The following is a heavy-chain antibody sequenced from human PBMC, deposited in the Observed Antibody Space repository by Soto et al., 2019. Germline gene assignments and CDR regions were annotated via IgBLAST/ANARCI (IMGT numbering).Heavy chain of an antibody. V-gene: IGHV3-30*18. CDR1: GFTFSNYG. CDR2: ISDDGDKR. CDR3: AKARVRIVGANAFDY. Sequence: GGSLRLSCVGSGFTFSNYGMHWVRQPPGKGLEWVALISDDGDKRYYADSVRGRLIISRDNSKDTLYLQMNSLGPDDTAVYFCAKARVRIVGANAFDYWGQGTPVTVSS. J-gene: IGHJ4*02. D-gene: IGHD1-26*01.